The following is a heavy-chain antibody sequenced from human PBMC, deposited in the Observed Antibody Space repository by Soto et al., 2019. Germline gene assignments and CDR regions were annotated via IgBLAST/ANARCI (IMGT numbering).Heavy chain of an antibody. J-gene: IGHJ6*02. Sequence: QVQLVQSGAEVKKPGASVKVSCKASGYSFTRYGISWVRQAPGQGLEWMGWISAYNDNTKYAQTFRGRVSMTTDTSTSTATRGLRSLKSDDTAVYYCARKGYFSSGSSALYSKAYFGMDVWAKGPRSPSP. V-gene: IGHV1-18*01. CDR3: ARKGYFSSGSSALYSKAYFGMDV. CDR2: ISAYNDNT. D-gene: IGHD2-15*01. CDR1: GYSFTRYG.